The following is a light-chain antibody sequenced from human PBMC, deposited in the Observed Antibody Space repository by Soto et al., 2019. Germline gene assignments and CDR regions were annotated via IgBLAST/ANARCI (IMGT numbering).Light chain of an antibody. CDR3: HQRQSWPRT. J-gene: IGKJ1*01. CDR1: QSVLHSSNNKNF. CDR2: WAS. V-gene: IGKV4-1*01. Sequence: DIVMTQSPDSLAVSLGERATINCKSSQSVLHSSNNKNFLAWYQQKPGQPPKLLIYWASTRESGVPDRFSGSGSGTDFTLTISSLQAEDVAVYYCHQRQSWPRTFGQGTKVDIK.